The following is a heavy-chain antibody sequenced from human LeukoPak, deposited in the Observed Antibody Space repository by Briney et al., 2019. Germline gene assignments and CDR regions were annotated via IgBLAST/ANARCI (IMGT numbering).Heavy chain of an antibody. D-gene: IGHD1-26*01. CDR1: GFTFSDYY. CDR3: ARGPQESWSYYAPGFDY. Sequence: GGSLRLSCAASGFTFSDYYMRWIRQAPGKGLEWVSYISSSGSTIYYTDSVKGRFTISRDNAKNSVDLQMDSLRAEDTGVYYCARGPQESWSYYAPGFDYWGQGTLVTVTS. CDR2: ISSSGSTI. V-gene: IGHV3-11*01. J-gene: IGHJ4*02.